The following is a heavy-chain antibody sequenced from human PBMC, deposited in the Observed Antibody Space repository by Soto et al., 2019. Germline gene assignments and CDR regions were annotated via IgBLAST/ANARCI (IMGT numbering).Heavy chain of an antibody. CDR1: GYTPTELS. V-gene: IGHV1-24*01. D-gene: IGHD3-10*01. Sequence: GAPGKVSCKVSGYTPTELSIHWVRQAPGKGLEWMGGFDPEDGETIYAQKFQGRVTMTEDTSTDTAYMELSSLRSEDTAVYYCATAVWFGSEYWFDPWGQGTLVTVSS. CDR3: ATAVWFGSEYWFDP. CDR2: FDPEDGET. J-gene: IGHJ5*02.